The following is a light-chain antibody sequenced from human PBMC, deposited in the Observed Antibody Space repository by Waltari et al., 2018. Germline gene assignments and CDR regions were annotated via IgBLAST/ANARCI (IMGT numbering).Light chain of an antibody. J-gene: IGLJ3*02. CDR1: KLGGKY. CDR2: EDK. V-gene: IGLV3-1*01. Sequence: SYEVTQPPSVSVAPGQTASIPRSGDKLGGKYAYWYQQKPGQSPVLVIYEDKKRPSGIPERFSGSNSGNTATLTISGTQAMDEADYYCQAWDSSTAVFGGGTKLTVL. CDR3: QAWDSSTAV.